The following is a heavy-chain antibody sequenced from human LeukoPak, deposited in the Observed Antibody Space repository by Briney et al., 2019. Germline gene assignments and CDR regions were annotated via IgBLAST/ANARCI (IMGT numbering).Heavy chain of an antibody. J-gene: IGHJ4*02. CDR3: ARGRAGFDL. V-gene: IGHV3-21*01. CDR1: GFTFNTYS. CDR2: ISTNGMFT. Sequence: TGGSLRLSCATSGFTFNTYSMNWVRQAPGKGLEWVSSISTNGMFTYYADSVRGRFTISRDHAKNSVSLQMDSLRAEDTAVYYCARGRAGFDLWGPGILVTVSS.